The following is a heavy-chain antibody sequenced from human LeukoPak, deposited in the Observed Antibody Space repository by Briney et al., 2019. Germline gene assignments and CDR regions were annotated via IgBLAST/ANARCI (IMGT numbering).Heavy chain of an antibody. D-gene: IGHD6-19*01. CDR2: IWYDGSNK. J-gene: IGHJ4*02. V-gene: IGHV3-33*06. CDR3: AKAYSSGWHSTYYFDY. CDR1: GFTFSSYG. Sequence: PGGSLRLSCAASGFTFSSYGMHWVRQAPGKGLEWVAVIWYDGSNKYYADSVKGRLTISRDNSKNTLYLQMNSLRAEDTAVYYCAKAYSSGWHSTYYFDYWGQGTLVTVSS.